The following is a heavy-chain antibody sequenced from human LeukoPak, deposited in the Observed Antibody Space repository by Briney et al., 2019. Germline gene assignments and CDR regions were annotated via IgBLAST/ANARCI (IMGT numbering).Heavy chain of an antibody. D-gene: IGHD5/OR15-5a*01. J-gene: IGHJ4*02. CDR1: GFTFSSYS. CDR3: ARHSTWGYFDY. V-gene: IGHV3-48*04. CDR2: ISSSSSTI. Sequence: GGSLRLSCAASGFTFSSYSMNWVRQAPGKGLEWVSYISSSSSTIYYADSVKGRFTISRDNAKNSLYLQMNSLRAEDTAVYYCARHSTWGYFDYWGQGILVTVSS.